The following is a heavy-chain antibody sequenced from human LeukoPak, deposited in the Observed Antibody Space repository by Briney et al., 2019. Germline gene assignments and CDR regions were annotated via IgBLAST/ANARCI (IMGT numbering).Heavy chain of an antibody. CDR1: GFTFSNYG. D-gene: IGHD1-1*01. CDR3: ARGSQSTWGFFAY. J-gene: IGHJ4*02. V-gene: IGHV3-33*01. CDR2: IWYDGSNE. Sequence: GGSLGLSCAASGFTFSNYGMHWVRQAPGKGLQWVAVIWYDGSNEYYTGSVKGRFTISRDNAHNTLYLQMNSLRAEDTAVYYCARGSQSTWGFFAYWGQGTRVTVSS.